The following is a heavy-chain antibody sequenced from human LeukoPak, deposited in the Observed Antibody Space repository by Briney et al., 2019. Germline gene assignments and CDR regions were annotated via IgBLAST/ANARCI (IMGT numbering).Heavy chain of an antibody. CDR3: VSRDDILTGYY. CDR2: INHSGST. Sequence: PSETLSLTCTVSGGSISSSSYYWGWIRQPPGKGLEWIGEINHSGSTNYNPSLKSRVTISVDTSKNQFSLKLSSVTAADTAVYYCVSRDDILTGYYWGQGTLVTVSS. CDR1: GGSISSSSYY. J-gene: IGHJ4*02. V-gene: IGHV4-39*07. D-gene: IGHD3-9*01.